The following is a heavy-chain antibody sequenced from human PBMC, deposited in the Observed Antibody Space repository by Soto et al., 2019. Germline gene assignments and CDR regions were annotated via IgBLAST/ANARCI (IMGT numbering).Heavy chain of an antibody. CDR2: IKQDGSEK. D-gene: IGHD6-13*01. Sequence: GGSLRLSCAASGFTFSSYWMSWVRQAPGKGLEWVANIKQDGSEKYYVDSVKGRFTISRDNAKNSLYLQMNSLRAEDTAVYYCARAIAADDNWSDPWGQGTLVTVSS. CDR3: ARAIAADDNWSDP. CDR1: GFTFSSYW. V-gene: IGHV3-7*01. J-gene: IGHJ5*02.